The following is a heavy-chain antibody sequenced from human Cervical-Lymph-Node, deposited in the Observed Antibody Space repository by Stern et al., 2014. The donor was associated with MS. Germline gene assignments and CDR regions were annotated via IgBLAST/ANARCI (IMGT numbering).Heavy chain of an antibody. Sequence: QLVQSGGGVVQPGRSLRLSCAASGFTFSNYAIHWVRQAPGKGLEWVAIIWYDGSNKYYADSVKGRFTISRDNSKNTLYLQMNSLRAEDTAVYYCARDGNYGDYHYGMDVWGQGTTVTVSS. D-gene: IGHD4-17*01. V-gene: IGHV3-33*01. CDR1: GFTFSNYA. CDR3: ARDGNYGDYHYGMDV. J-gene: IGHJ6*02. CDR2: IWYDGSNK.